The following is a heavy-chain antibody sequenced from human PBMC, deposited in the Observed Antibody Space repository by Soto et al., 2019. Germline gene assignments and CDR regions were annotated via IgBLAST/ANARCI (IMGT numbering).Heavy chain of an antibody. J-gene: IGHJ4*02. CDR2: ISGSSSDT. V-gene: IGHV3-11*05. D-gene: IGHD1-26*01. CDR1: EFTFADYY. Sequence: LRLSCAAAEFTFADYYVVWILQAPGKGLECVSYISGSSSDTNYADSVKGRFTISRDNAKNSPYLHMNSLRAEDTAVYYCARARGSYSFDYWGQGTLVTVSS. CDR3: ARARGSYSFDY.